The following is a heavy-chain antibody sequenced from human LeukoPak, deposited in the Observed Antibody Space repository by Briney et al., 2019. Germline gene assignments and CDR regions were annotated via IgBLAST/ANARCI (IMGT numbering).Heavy chain of an antibody. CDR2: IRYDGSNK. V-gene: IGHV3-30*02. J-gene: IGHJ4*02. CDR3: AKDRRYIVGATMIDY. D-gene: IGHD1-26*01. CDR1: GFTFSSYA. Sequence: PGGSLRLSCAASGFTFSSYAMSWVRQAPGKGLEWVAFIRYDGSNKYYADSVKGRFTISRDNSKNTLYLQMNSLRAEDTAVYYCAKDRRYIVGATMIDYWGQGTLVTVSS.